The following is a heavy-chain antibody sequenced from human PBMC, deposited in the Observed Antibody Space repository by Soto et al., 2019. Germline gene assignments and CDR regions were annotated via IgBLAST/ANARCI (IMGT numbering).Heavy chain of an antibody. D-gene: IGHD5-18*01. J-gene: IGHJ4*02. CDR1: GFTFSNAW. V-gene: IGHV3-15*01. Sequence: PGGCMRLSCAASGFTFSNAWMSWVRQAPGKGLEWVGRIKSKTDGGTTDYAAPVKGRFTISRDDSKNTLYLQMNSLKTEDTAVYYCTAAPVGYSYVDYWGQGTLVTVS. CDR2: IKSKTDGGTT. CDR3: TAAPVGYSYVDY.